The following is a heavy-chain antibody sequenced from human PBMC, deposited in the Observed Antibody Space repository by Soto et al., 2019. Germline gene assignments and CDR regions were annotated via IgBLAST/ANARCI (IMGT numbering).Heavy chain of an antibody. CDR1: GGSFSGYY. CDR3: ARSGLNGSGSYDYYYGMDV. CDR2: ITHSGST. J-gene: IGHJ6*02. D-gene: IGHD3-10*01. Sequence: QVQLQQWGAGLLKPSETLSLTCAVYGGSFSGYYWSWIRQPPGKGLEWIGEITHSGSTNYNPSLKSRVTISVDTSKNQFSLKLSSVTAADTAVYYCARSGLNGSGSYDYYYGMDVWGQGTTVTVSS. V-gene: IGHV4-34*01.